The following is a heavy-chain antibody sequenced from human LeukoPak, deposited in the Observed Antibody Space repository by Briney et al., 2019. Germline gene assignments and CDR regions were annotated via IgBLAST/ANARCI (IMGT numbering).Heavy chain of an antibody. D-gene: IGHD3-9*01. CDR1: GYTLTNYG. CDR3: GSEMLTGLNWACYY. V-gene: IGHV1-18*01. CDR2: ISAYNGDT. Sequence: ASVKVSCKASGYTLTNYGISWVRQAPGQGLEWMVWISAYNGDTNYAQNLQDRVTMTTDTSTSTAYMELRSLRSDETAFYYGGSEMLTGLNWACYYSGQEDLFTVSS. J-gene: IGHJ4*02.